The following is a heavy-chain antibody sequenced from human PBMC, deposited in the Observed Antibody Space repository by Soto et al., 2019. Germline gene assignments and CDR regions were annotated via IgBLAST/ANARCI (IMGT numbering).Heavy chain of an antibody. D-gene: IGHD1-26*01. V-gene: IGHV3-30*03. Sequence: PGGSLRLSCAASGFTFSSYGMHWVRQAPGKGLEWVAVISYDGSNKYYADSVKGRFTISRDNSKNTLYLQMNSLRAEDTAVYYCAIPRPPWELLTLSGLNWFDPWGQGTLVTVSS. J-gene: IGHJ5*02. CDR3: AIPRPPWELLTLSGLNWFDP. CDR1: GFTFSSYG. CDR2: ISYDGSNK.